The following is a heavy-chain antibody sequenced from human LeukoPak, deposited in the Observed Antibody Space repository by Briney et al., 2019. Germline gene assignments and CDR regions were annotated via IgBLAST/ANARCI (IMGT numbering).Heavy chain of an antibody. CDR2: ISYDGSNK. CDR1: GFTFSSYA. D-gene: IGHD3-22*01. J-gene: IGHJ6*02. Sequence: GGSLRLSCAASGFTFSSYAMHWVRQAPGKGLEWVAVISYDGSNKYYADSVKGRFTISRDNSKNTLYLQMNSLRAEDTAVYYCARGSQDSSGYYSYYYYGMDVWGQGTTVTVSS. V-gene: IGHV3-30-3*01. CDR3: ARGSQDSSGYYSYYYYGMDV.